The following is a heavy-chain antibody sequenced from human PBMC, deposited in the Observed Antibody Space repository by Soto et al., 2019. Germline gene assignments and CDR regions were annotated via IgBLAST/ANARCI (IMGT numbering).Heavy chain of an antibody. D-gene: IGHD3-3*01. Sequence: GASVKVSCKASGYTFTSYDINWVRQATGQGLEWMGWMNPNSGNTGYAQKFQGRVTMTRNTSISTAYMELSSLRSEDTAVYYCARGRRSRNYDFWSGYYFGGGPADSYWGQGTLVTVSS. CDR2: MNPNSGNT. V-gene: IGHV1-8*01. CDR3: ARGRRSRNYDFWSGYYFGGGPADSY. J-gene: IGHJ4*02. CDR1: GYTFTSYD.